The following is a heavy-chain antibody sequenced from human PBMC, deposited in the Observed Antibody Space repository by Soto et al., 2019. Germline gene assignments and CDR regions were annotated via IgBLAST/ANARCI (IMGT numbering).Heavy chain of an antibody. Sequence: SETLSLTCTVSGGSISSGGYYWSWIRQHPGKGLEWIGYIYYSGSTYYNPSLKSRVTISVDTSKNQFSLKLSSVTAADTAVYYCARTSLGGGSGSYLYWGQGTLVTVSS. CDR2: IYYSGST. V-gene: IGHV4-31*03. CDR3: ARTSLGGGSGSYLY. CDR1: GGSISSGGYY. D-gene: IGHD3-10*01. J-gene: IGHJ4*02.